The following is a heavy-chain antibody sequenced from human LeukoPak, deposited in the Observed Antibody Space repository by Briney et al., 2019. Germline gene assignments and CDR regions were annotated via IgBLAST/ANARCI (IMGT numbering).Heavy chain of an antibody. J-gene: IGHJ3*02. V-gene: IGHV4-59*01. D-gene: IGHD1-14*01. CDR1: GGSISSYY. CDR3: ARVTTYARAFDI. CDR2: IYYSGST. Sequence: PSETLSLTCTVSGGSISSYYWSWIRQPPGKGLEWIGYIYYSGSTNYNPSLKSRVTISVDTSKNQFSLKLSSATAADTAVYYCARVTTYARAFDIWGQGTMVTVSS.